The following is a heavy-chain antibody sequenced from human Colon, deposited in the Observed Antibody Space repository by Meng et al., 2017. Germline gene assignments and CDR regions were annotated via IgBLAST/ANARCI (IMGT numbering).Heavy chain of an antibody. Sequence: QGRLQESGQVWVKPSQTLSLTCVVSGGSISGDGYYWSWIRQHPGKGLEWIGYVHDSGDTYYKSSLKSRITISIDTSENQFSLKLKSVTAADTAVYYCARDPSNRGAFFDPWGQGTLVTVSS. CDR1: GGSISGDGYY. CDR3: ARDPSNRGAFFDP. CDR2: VHDSGDT. J-gene: IGHJ5*02. V-gene: IGHV4-31*11. D-gene: IGHD3-10*01.